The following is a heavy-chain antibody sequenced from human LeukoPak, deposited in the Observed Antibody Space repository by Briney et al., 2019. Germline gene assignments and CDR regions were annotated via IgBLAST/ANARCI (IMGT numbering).Heavy chain of an antibody. D-gene: IGHD3-3*01. CDR1: GGSFSGYY. V-gene: IGHV4-34*01. J-gene: IGHJ4*02. Sequence: SETLSLTCAVYGGSFSGYYWSWIRQPPGKGLEWIGEINHSGSTNYNPSLKSRVTISVDTSKNQFSLKLSSVTAADTAVYYCASGGNGYYTAVWDYWGQGTLVTVSS. CDR3: ASGGNGYYTAVWDY. CDR2: INHSGST.